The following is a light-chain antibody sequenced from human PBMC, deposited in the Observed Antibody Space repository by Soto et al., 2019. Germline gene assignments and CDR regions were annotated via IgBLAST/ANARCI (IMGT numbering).Light chain of an antibody. CDR2: EVS. J-gene: IGLJ1*01. V-gene: IGLV2-14*01. CDR3: SSYTTSSTRV. Sequence: QSALTQPASVSGSPGQSIAISCTGSSSDVSFYNYVSWYQQHPGEVPKLIIFEVSNRPSGVSNRFSGSKSGNTASLTISGLQAEDEAAYYCSSYTTSSTRVFGTGTKLTVL. CDR1: SSDVSFYNY.